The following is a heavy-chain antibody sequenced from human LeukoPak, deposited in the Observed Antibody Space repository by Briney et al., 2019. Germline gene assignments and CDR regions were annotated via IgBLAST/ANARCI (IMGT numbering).Heavy chain of an antibody. J-gene: IGHJ6*02. CDR1: GYTFTSYG. CDR3: ARVRLVPAAATSGYYYGMDV. D-gene: IGHD2-2*01. V-gene: IGHV1-18*01. CDR2: ISAYNGNT. Sequence: ASVKVSCKASGYTFTSYGISWVRQAPGQGLEWMGWISAYNGNTNYAQKLQGRVTMTTDTSTSTAYMELRSLRSDDTAVYYCARVRLVPAAATSGYYYGMDVWGQGTTVTVSS.